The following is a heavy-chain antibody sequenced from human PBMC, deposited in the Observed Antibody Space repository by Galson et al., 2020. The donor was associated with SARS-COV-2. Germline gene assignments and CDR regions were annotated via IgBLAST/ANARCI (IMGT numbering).Heavy chain of an antibody. CDR1: SGVG. V-gene: IGHV2-5*01. J-gene: IGHJ4*02. CDR2: IYWNDDK. Sequence: SGVGVGWIRQPPGKALEWLALIYWNDDKRYSPSLKSRLTITKDTSKNQVVLTMTNMDPVDTATYFCAHSAPSSLTIFGVVIVKDYFDYWGQGTLVTVSS. D-gene: IGHD3-3*01. CDR3: AHSAPSSLTIFGVVIVKDYFDY.